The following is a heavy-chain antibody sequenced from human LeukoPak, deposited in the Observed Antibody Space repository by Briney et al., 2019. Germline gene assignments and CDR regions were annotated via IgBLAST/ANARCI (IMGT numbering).Heavy chain of an antibody. Sequence: GGSLRLSCAASGFTFSSYSMNWVRQAPGKGLEWVSYISSSSSTIYYADSVKGRFTISRDNAKNSLYLQMNSLRAEDTAVYYCVRDTEGSSWYSFPYWGQGTLVTVSS. CDR3: VRDTEGSSWYSFPY. J-gene: IGHJ4*02. CDR2: ISSSSSTI. V-gene: IGHV3-48*01. CDR1: GFTFSSYS. D-gene: IGHD6-13*01.